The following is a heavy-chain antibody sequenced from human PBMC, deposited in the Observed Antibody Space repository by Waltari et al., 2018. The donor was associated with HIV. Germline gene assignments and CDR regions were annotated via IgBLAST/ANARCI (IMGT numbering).Heavy chain of an antibody. V-gene: IGHV5-51*01. Sequence: EVQLVQSGPQIKKPGASLKISCKASGYKFNTHWIGWVRQMPGEGLEWMGVSNPGDVPARYELAVQRQVTISADKSVTTAYLQWRSLKASDTAKYYCAVGPYYFDSREARGRLDYFQNWGQGTLVTVTS. CDR2: SNPGDVPA. J-gene: IGHJ1*01. CDR3: AVGPYYFDSREARGRLDYFQN. CDR1: GYKFNTHW. D-gene: IGHD3-22*01.